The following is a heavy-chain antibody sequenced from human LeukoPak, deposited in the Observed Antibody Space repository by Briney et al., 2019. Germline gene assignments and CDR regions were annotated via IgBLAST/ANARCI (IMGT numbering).Heavy chain of an antibody. V-gene: IGHV4-39*01. J-gene: IGHJ5*02. Sequence: SETLSLTCTVSGVSISSSSYYWGWIRQPPGKGLEWIGSIYYIGSTYYNPSLESRFTISVDTSKNQFSLKLSSVTAADTAVYYCARLTGSYPWGQGTLVTVSS. CDR2: IYYIGST. D-gene: IGHD1-26*01. CDR1: GVSISSSSYY. CDR3: ARLTGSYP.